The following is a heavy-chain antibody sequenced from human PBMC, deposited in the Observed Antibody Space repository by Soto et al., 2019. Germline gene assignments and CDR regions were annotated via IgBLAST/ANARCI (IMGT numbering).Heavy chain of an antibody. Sequence: GGSLRLSCAASGFTFDDYAMHWVRQAPGKGLEWVSGISWNSGSIGYADSVKGRFTISRDNAKNSLYLQMNSLRAEDTDLYYCAKALGYGFDYWGQGTLVTVSS. J-gene: IGHJ4*02. CDR3: AKALGYGFDY. CDR1: GFTFDDYA. V-gene: IGHV3-9*01. CDR2: ISWNSGSI. D-gene: IGHD5-18*01.